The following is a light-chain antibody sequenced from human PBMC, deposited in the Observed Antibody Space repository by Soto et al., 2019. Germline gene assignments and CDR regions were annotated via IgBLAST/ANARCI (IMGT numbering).Light chain of an antibody. Sequence: EVVMGQSPATLSGSPVERSTLSCMASQSVSYYLAWYQQKPGQAPRLLIYDASNRATGIPARFSGSGSGTDFTLTISSLEPEDFAVYYCQQRSNWPPRFTYGPGTKVDIK. CDR2: DAS. V-gene: IGKV3-11*01. J-gene: IGKJ3*01. CDR3: QQRSNWPPRFT. CDR1: QSVSYY.